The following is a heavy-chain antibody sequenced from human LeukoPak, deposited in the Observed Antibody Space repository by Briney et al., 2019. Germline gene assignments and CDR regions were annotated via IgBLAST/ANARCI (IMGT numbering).Heavy chain of an antibody. D-gene: IGHD5-18*01. CDR3: AKDYRDVDTAMVTIRAYYYYYMDV. J-gene: IGHJ6*03. CDR2: IRYDGSNK. CDR1: GFTFSSYG. V-gene: IGHV3-30*02. Sequence: PGGSLRLSCAASGFTFSSYGMHWVRQAPGKGLDWVAFIRYDGSNKYYADSVKGRFTISRDNSKNTLYLQMNSLRAEDTAVYYCAKDYRDVDTAMVTIRAYYYYYMDVWGKGTTVTVSS.